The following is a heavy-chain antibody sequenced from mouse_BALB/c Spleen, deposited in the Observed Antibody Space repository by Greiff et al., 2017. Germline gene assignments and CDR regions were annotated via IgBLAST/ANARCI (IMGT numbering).Heavy chain of an antibody. D-gene: IGHD2-4*01. Sequence: EVQGVESGGGLVKPGGSLKLSCAASGFTFSDYYMYWVRQTPEKRLEWVATISDGGSYTYYPDSVKGRFTISRDNAKNNLYLQMSSLKSEDTAMYYCAREGLHDAMDYWGQGTSVTVSA. J-gene: IGHJ4*01. CDR1: GFTFSDYY. CDR2: ISDGGSYT. CDR3: AREGLHDAMDY. V-gene: IGHV5-4*02.